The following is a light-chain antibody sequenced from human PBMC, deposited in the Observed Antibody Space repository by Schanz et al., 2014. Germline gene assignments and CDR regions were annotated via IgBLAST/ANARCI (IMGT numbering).Light chain of an antibody. J-gene: IGLJ3*02. Sequence: QSVLTQPPSASGTPGQRVTISCSGSSSNIGSNYVYWYQQLPGTAPKLLIYKNNQRPSGVPDRFSGSKSGTSASLAISGLRSEDEADYYCQSYDSSLSGPWVFGGGTKLTVL. V-gene: IGLV1-47*01. CDR3: QSYDSSLSGPWV. CDR1: SSNIGSNY. CDR2: KNN.